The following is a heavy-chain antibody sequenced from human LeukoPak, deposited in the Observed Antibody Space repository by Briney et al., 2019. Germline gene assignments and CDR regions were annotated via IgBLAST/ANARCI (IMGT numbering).Heavy chain of an antibody. CDR3: ARGIQLWLRPLYYFDY. D-gene: IGHD5-18*01. V-gene: IGHV4-39*01. CDR2: IYYSGST. J-gene: IGHJ4*02. Sequence: PSETLSLTCTVSGGSISSSSYYRGWIRQPPGKGLEWIGSIYYSGSTYYNPSLKSRVTISVDTSKNQFSLKLSSVTAADTAVYYCARGIQLWLRPLYYFDYWGQGTLVTVSS. CDR1: GGSISSSSYY.